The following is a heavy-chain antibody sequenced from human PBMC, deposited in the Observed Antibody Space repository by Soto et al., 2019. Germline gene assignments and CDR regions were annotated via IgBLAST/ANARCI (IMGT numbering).Heavy chain of an antibody. CDR1: GYVYTSFG. Sequence: ASVKVSCKTSGYVYTSFGISWVRQAPGQGLEWMGWIRPYNGDTKYAQKFQDRVTMTSDTSTTTAYMELRSLRSDDTAVYFCVRRMFPDFWSLYYYFAYWGQGTSVTV. CDR3: VRRMFPDFWSLYYYFAY. J-gene: IGHJ4*02. D-gene: IGHD3-3*01. CDR2: IRPYNGDT. V-gene: IGHV1-18*04.